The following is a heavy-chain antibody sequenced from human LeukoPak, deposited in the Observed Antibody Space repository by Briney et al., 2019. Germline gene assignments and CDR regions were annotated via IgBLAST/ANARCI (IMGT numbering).Heavy chain of an antibody. CDR3: ARGGDILTRDYYYYMDV. CDR2: IYHSGST. D-gene: IGHD3-9*01. CDR1: GGSISSSNW. J-gene: IGHJ6*03. V-gene: IGHV4-4*02. Sequence: PSETLSLTCAVSGGSISSSNWWSWVRQPPGKGLEWIGEIYHSGSTNYNPSLKSRVTISVDKSKNQFSLKLSSVTAADTAVYYCARGGDILTRDYYYYMDVWGKGTTVTISS.